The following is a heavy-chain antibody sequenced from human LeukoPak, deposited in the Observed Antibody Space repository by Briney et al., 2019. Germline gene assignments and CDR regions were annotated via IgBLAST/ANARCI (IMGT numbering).Heavy chain of an antibody. CDR2: ISYDGSNK. Sequence: GGSLRLSCAASGFTFSSYGMHWVRQAPGKGLEWVAVISYDGSNKYYADSVKGRFTISRDNSKNTLYLQMNSLRAEDTAVYYCARDRFYYDSSDMPGALDFWGQGTLVTVSS. J-gene: IGHJ4*02. D-gene: IGHD3-22*01. V-gene: IGHV3-30*03. CDR3: ARDRFYYDSSDMPGALDF. CDR1: GFTFSSYG.